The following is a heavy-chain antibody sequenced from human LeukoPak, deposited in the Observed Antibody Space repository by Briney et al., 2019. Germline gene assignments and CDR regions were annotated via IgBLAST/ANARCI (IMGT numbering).Heavy chain of an antibody. CDR2: IYYSGST. CDR3: ARDYPFDAFDI. Sequence: SETLSLTCTVSGGSISGYYWSWIRQPPGKGLEYIGYIYYSGSTNYNPSLKSRVTISVDTSKNQFSLKLSSVTAADTAVYYCARDYPFDAFDIWGQGTMVTVSS. J-gene: IGHJ3*02. CDR1: GGSISGYY. V-gene: IGHV4-59*01.